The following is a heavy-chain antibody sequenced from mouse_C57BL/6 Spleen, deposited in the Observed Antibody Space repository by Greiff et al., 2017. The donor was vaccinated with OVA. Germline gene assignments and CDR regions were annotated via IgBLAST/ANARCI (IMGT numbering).Heavy chain of an antibody. CDR3: ARHEATMVTTSPFDY. CDR2: FYPGSGSI. V-gene: IGHV1-62-2*01. D-gene: IGHD2-2*01. J-gene: IGHJ2*01. Sequence: VKLVESGAELVKPGASVKLSCKASGYTFTEYTIHWVKQRSGQGLEWIGWFYPGSGSIKYNEKFKDKATLTADKSSSTVYMELSRLTSEDSAVYFCARHEATMVTTSPFDYWGQGTTLTVSS. CDR1: GYTFTEYT.